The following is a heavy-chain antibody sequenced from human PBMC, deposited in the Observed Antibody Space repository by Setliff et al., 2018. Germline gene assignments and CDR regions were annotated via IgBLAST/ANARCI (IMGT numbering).Heavy chain of an antibody. D-gene: IGHD3-22*01. J-gene: IGHJ3*02. Sequence: ESGPTREPTQTLTLTCTFSGLSVSTSGVGVGWIRQPPVKALEWLALIYWDDDKRYSPSLKSRLTITKDTSKNQVVLRMTNMDSVDTATYYCVRLVVTKLNAFDIWGQGTMVTVSS. CDR3: VRLVVTKLNAFDI. V-gene: IGHV2-5*02. CDR2: IYWDDDK. CDR1: GLSVSTSGVG.